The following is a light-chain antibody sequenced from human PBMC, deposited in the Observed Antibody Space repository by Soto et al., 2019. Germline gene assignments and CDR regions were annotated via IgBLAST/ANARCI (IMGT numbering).Light chain of an antibody. Sequence: EIVLTQSPGTLSLSPGESATLSCKSSQSVSSSYLAWYQQKPGQAPRLLIYGASSRATGIPDRFSGSGSGTDCTLTISRLEPEDFAVYYCQQYGSSPRTFGQGTKVDI. CDR2: GAS. CDR3: QQYGSSPRT. V-gene: IGKV3-20*01. CDR1: QSVSSSY. J-gene: IGKJ1*01.